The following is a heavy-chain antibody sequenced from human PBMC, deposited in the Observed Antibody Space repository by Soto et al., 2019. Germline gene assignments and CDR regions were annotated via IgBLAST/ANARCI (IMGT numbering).Heavy chain of an antibody. D-gene: IGHD2-21*02. J-gene: IGHJ6*02. Sequence: SVKVSCKASGGTFSSYAISWVRQAPGQGLEWMGGIIPIFGTANYAQKFQGRVTITADESTSTAYMELSSLRSEGTAVYYCARDQWHIVVVTAINYYYYGMDVWGQGTTVTVSS. CDR3: ARDQWHIVVVTAINYYYYGMDV. CDR1: GGTFSSYA. CDR2: IIPIFGTA. V-gene: IGHV1-69*13.